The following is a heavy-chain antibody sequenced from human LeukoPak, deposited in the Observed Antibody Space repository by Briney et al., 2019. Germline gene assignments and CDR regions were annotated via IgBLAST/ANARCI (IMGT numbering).Heavy chain of an antibody. V-gene: IGHV4-59*01. CDR2: IYYSGST. CDR1: GGSISSYY. CDR3: ARGHYRTYYHGMDV. D-gene: IGHD1-26*01. J-gene: IGHJ6*02. Sequence: SETLSLTCTVSGGSISSYYRSWIRQPPGKGLGWVGYIYYSGSTNYNPSLKSRATISVDTSKNQFSLKLTSVTAADTAVYYCARGHYRTYYHGMDVWGQGTTVTVSS.